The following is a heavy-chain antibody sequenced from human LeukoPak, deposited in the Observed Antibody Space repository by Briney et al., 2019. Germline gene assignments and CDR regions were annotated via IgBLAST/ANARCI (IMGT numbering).Heavy chain of an antibody. CDR2: IYSSGNT. Sequence: TTSETLSLTCAVSGASISSSNYYWGWVRQSPGKGLEWIGNIYSSGNTYYNASLKSRVTMYIDTSKNQFSVKLSSVTAADTAMYYCAKSNGYGLIDYWGQGTLVTVSS. J-gene: IGHJ4*02. D-gene: IGHD5-12*01. CDR3: AKSNGYGLIDY. V-gene: IGHV4-39*01. CDR1: GASISSSNYY.